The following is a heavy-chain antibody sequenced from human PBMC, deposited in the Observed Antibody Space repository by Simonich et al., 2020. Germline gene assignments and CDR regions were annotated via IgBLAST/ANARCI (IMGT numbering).Heavy chain of an antibody. CDR1: GFTFSSYS. CDR3: ARDSSYYAFDI. D-gene: IGHD5-12*01. J-gene: IGHJ3*02. V-gene: IGHV3-48*01. Sequence: EVQLVESGGGLVQPGGSLRLSCAASGFTFSSYSMNWVRQAQGKGLVWVSYISSSSITIYYSDSVKVRCTIARDNAKNSLYLQMNSLRTEDTAVYYCARDSSYYAFDIWGQGTMVTVSS. CDR2: ISSSSITI.